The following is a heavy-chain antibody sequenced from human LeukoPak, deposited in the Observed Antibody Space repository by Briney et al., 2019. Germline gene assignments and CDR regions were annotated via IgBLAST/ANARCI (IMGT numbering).Heavy chain of an antibody. D-gene: IGHD6-13*01. CDR1: DGSIISYY. CDR2: IYTSGST. V-gene: IGHV4-4*09. CDR3: ARRSIAAVNWFDP. Sequence: PSETLSLTCTVSDGSIISYYWSWIRQPPGKGLEWIGYIYTSGSTNYNPSLKSRVTISVATSKNQFSLKLSSVTAADTAVYYCARRSIAAVNWFDPWGQGTLVPVSS. J-gene: IGHJ5*02.